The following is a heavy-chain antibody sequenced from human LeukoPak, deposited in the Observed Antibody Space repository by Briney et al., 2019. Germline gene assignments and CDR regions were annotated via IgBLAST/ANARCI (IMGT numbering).Heavy chain of an antibody. CDR3: ARHSTSGWTQLDY. V-gene: IGHV5-51*01. CDR1: GYIFTNYW. CDR2: IDPDDSDT. D-gene: IGHD6-19*01. J-gene: IGHJ4*02. Sequence: GESLKISFKGSGYIFTNYWIAWVRPMPGKGLEWMGIIDPDDSDTKYSPSFRGQVTMSVDKSISTAYLEWSSLQASDTAIYYCARHSTSGWTQLDYWGQGTLVSVSS.